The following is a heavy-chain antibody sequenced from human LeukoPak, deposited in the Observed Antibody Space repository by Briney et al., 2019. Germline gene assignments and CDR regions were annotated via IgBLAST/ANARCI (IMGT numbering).Heavy chain of an antibody. CDR2: INPSGGCT. CDR3: ERAVAYTEGAGY. Sequence: ASVRVSCKASGFTFTSYYINWVRQAPGKGLEWIGTINPSGGCTSYADKFKGRFTITRDTSTNTVYMELDSLTADDTAVYYCERAVAYTEGAGYWGRGTPGTVSS. V-gene: IGHV1-46*01. D-gene: IGHD3-16*01. J-gene: IGHJ4*02. CDR1: GFTFTSYY.